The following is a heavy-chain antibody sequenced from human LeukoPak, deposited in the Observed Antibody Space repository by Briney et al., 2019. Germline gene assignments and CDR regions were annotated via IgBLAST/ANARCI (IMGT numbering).Heavy chain of an antibody. CDR1: GYTFTDHH. D-gene: IGHD1-14*01. CDR2: VDPKSGGT. CDR3: ATATWYFAS. J-gene: IGHJ4*02. Sequence: ASVKVSCKTSGYTFTDHHMHWVRQAPGQGLEWMGRVDPKSGGTIYAQNFQGRVAMTSDTSTSTASMEVSSLKSDDMAVYYCATATWYFASWGQGTLVTVSS. V-gene: IGHV1-2*02.